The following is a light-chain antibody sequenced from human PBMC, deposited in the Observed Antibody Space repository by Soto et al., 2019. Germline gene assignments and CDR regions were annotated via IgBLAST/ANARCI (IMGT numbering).Light chain of an antibody. CDR2: AAS. V-gene: IGKV1-39*01. CDR1: QSISTY. Sequence: DIQMTQSPSSLSASVGDRVTITCRASQSISTYLNWYQQRPGKAPKLLIYAASSLQHGVPSRFSCSASGTDFTLTISSLQPEDSATYYCQQSYSTLMYTFGQGTRLEIK. CDR3: QQSYSTLMYT. J-gene: IGKJ2*01.